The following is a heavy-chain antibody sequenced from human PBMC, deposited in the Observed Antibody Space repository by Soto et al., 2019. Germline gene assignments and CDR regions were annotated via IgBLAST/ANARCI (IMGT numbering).Heavy chain of an antibody. V-gene: IGHV3-33*08. J-gene: IGHJ4*02. Sequence: QVQLVESGGGVVQPGGSLRLSCAASASIFKGHGMHWVRQAPGKGLEWVAIIRFAGSDEHYGDSVEGRFTISRDNSKNMLYLQMNSLRVEDTAVYYCARDGVGATTFFGSLDYWGQGTLVTVSS. D-gene: IGHD1-26*01. CDR1: ASIFKGHG. CDR3: ARDGVGATTFFGSLDY. CDR2: IRFAGSDE.